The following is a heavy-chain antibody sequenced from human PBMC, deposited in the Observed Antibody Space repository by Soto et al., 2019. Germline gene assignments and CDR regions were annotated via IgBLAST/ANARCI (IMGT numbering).Heavy chain of an antibody. CDR3: AKDMGTTYRYYYGMDV. J-gene: IGHJ6*02. Sequence: LRLSCAASGFTFSSYGMHWVRQAPGKGLEWVAVISYDGSNKYYADSVKGRFTISRDNSKNTLYLQMNSLRAEDTAVYYCAKDMGTTYRYYYGMDVWGQGTTVTVSS. CDR2: ISYDGSNK. V-gene: IGHV3-30*18. CDR1: GFTFSSYG. D-gene: IGHD4-4*01.